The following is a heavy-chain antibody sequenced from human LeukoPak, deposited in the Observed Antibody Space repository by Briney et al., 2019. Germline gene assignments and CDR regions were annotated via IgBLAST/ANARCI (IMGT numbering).Heavy chain of an antibody. J-gene: IGHJ6*03. Sequence: PSETLSLTCNVSGGSISGYHWSWIRQPPGKGLEWLGYIYYSGSSNYNPSLKSRVTMSADTSKDQFSLKLSSVTAADTAVYYCARVPRSYYYYYYMDVWGKGTTVTVSS. CDR3: ARVPRSYYYYYYMDV. CDR1: GGSISGYH. V-gene: IGHV4-59*01. CDR2: IYYSGSS.